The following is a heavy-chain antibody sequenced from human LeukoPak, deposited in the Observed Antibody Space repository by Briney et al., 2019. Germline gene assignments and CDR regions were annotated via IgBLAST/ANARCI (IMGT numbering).Heavy chain of an antibody. CDR1: GGSISSSNW. D-gene: IGHD3-9*01. Sequence: PSETLSLTCAVSGGSISSSNWWSWVRQPPGKGLGWIGEIYHSGSTNYNPSLKSRVTISVDKSKNQFSLKLSSVTAADTAVYYCARIPRARNFDWLAPKYYFDYWGQGTLVTVSS. V-gene: IGHV4-4*02. CDR3: ARIPRARNFDWLAPKYYFDY. J-gene: IGHJ4*02. CDR2: IYHSGST.